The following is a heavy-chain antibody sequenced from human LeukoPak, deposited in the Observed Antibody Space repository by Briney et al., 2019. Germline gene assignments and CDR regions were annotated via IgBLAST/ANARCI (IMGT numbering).Heavy chain of an antibody. CDR2: ISSSSSTI. CDR3: ASPKGFYGDYSNYYYYMDV. J-gene: IGHJ6*03. D-gene: IGHD4-17*01. CDR1: GFTFSSYS. V-gene: IGHV3-48*01. Sequence: GGSLRLPCAASGFTFSSYSMNWVRQSPGKMLEWVSYISSSSSTIYYADSVKGRFTISRDNAKNSLYLQMNSLRAEDTAVYYCASPKGFYGDYSNYYYYMDVWGKGTTVTVSS.